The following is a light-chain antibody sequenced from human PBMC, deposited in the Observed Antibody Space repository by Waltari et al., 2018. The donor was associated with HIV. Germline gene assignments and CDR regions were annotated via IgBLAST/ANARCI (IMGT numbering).Light chain of an antibody. Sequence: QAGLTQPPSVSKALGQTATLSCTGDNNNVGFQGAAWLKHHQGHPPKLLSYRGNNRPSGGPDRFSASTSGKTASLNITGLQADDEADYYCSSWDTRLNGWVFGGGTHLTVL. CDR1: NNNVGFQG. J-gene: IGLJ3*02. V-gene: IGLV10-54*01. CDR2: RGN. CDR3: SSWDTRLNGWV.